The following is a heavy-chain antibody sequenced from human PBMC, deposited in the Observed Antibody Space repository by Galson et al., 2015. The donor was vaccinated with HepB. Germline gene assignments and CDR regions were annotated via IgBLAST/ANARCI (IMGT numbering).Heavy chain of an antibody. CDR3: ARDLTPQGGIGWYFDL. CDR2: INPNSGGT. D-gene: IGHD3-16*01. CDR1: GYTFTGYY. V-gene: IGHV1-2*04. J-gene: IGHJ2*01. Sequence: SVKVSCKASGYTFTGYYMHWVRQAPGQGLEWMGWINPNSGGTNYAQKFQGWVTMTRDTAISTAYMQLSSLRSDDTAVYYCARDLTPQGGIGWYFDLWGRGTLVTVSS.